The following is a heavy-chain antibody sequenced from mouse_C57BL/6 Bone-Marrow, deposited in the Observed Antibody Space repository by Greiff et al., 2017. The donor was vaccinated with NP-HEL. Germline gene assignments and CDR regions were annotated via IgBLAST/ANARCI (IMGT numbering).Heavy chain of an antibody. D-gene: IGHD2-4*01. Sequence: QVQLQQPGAELVRPGTSVKLSCKASGYTFTSYWMHWVKQRPGQGLVWIGVIDPSDSYTNYNQKFKGKATFAVDTSSSTAYMQLSSLTSEDSAVYYCARAHYYDYDGFAYWGQGTLVTVSA. J-gene: IGHJ3*01. V-gene: IGHV1-59*01. CDR3: ARAHYYDYDGFAY. CDR1: GYTFTSYW. CDR2: IDPSDSYT.